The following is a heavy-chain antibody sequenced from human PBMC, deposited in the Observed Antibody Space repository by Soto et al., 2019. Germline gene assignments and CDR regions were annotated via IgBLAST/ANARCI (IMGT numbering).Heavy chain of an antibody. D-gene: IGHD3-3*01. CDR2: IYWDDDK. V-gene: IGHV2-5*02. CDR3: AHRVLRTVFGLVTTTAIYFDF. J-gene: IGHJ4*02. CDR1: GFSLTTSGVG. Sequence: QITLKESGPTVVKPTETLTLTCTFSGFSLTTSGVGVGWVLQSPGKAPDWLAPIYWDDDKRYSTSLKSRLTITKDTSKNQVVLTMANVGPADTATYYCAHRVLRTVFGLVTTTAIYFDFWGQGTPVVVSS.